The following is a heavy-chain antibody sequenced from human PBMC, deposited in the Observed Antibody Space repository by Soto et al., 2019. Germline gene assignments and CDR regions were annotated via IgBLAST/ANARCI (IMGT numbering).Heavy chain of an antibody. CDR3: ARDGFRGYQAPTVHWFDP. V-gene: IGHV3-33*01. CDR2: IWYDGSNK. CDR1: GFTFSSYG. D-gene: IGHD2-2*01. Sequence: QVQLVESGGGVVQPGRSLRLSCAASGFTFSSYGMHWVRQAPGKGLEWVAVIWYDGSNKYYADSVKGRFTISRDNSKNTVVLQKNSLRGGEQAVYLRARDGFRGYQAPTVHWFDPWGQGTLVTVSS. J-gene: IGHJ5*02.